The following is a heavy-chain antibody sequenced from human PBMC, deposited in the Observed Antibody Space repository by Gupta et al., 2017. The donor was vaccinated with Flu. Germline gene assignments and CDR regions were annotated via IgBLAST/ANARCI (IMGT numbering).Heavy chain of an antibody. CDR2: IKQDGSEE. CDR3: ARERSLDV. CDR1: AFTFSSYW. Sequence: EVQLVESGGGLVQPGGSLRLSCAVSAFTFSSYWMSWVRQAPGKGLEWVANIKQDGSEEYYVDSVKGRFTISRDNAKNSLYLQMNSLRAEDTAVYYCARERSLDVWGQGTTVTVSS. J-gene: IGHJ6*02. D-gene: IGHD3-3*01. V-gene: IGHV3-7*04.